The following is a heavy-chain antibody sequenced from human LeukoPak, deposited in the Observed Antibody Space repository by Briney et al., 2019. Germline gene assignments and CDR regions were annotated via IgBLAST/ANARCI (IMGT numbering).Heavy chain of an antibody. CDR3: ARGHYYDSSGSDY. CDR2: ISYDGSNK. V-gene: IGHV3-30-3*01. CDR1: GFTFSSYW. D-gene: IGHD3-22*01. J-gene: IGHJ4*02. Sequence: PGGSLRLSCAASGFTFSSYWMSWVRQAPGKGLEWVAVISYDGSNKYYADSVKGRFTISRDNSKNTLYLQMNSLRAEDTAVYYCARGHYYDSSGSDYWGQGTLVTVSS.